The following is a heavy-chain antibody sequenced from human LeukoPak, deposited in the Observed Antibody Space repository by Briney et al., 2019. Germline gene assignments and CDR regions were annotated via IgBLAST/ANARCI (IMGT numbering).Heavy chain of an antibody. CDR1: GFTFDDYA. Sequence: PGGSLRLSCAASGFTFDDYAMHWVRQAPGKGLEWVSGISWNSGSIGYADSVKGRFTISRDNAKNSLYLQMNSLRAEDTALYYCAKDSKGYRYGYNWFDPWGQGTLVTVST. D-gene: IGHD5-18*01. J-gene: IGHJ5*02. V-gene: IGHV3-9*01. CDR3: AKDSKGYRYGYNWFDP. CDR2: ISWNSGSI.